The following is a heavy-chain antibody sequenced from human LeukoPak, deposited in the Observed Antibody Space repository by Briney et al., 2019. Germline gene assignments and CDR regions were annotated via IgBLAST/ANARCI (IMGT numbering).Heavy chain of an antibody. Sequence: PGGSLRLSCAASGFXFSSYSINWVRQAPGKGLEWVSSISSSSTYIYYADSVKGRFTISRDNAKNSLYLQMNSLRGEDTAVYYCARESFSGWYDDDWGKGTLVTVSS. D-gene: IGHD6-19*01. CDR1: GFXFSSYS. V-gene: IGHV3-21*01. CDR2: ISSSSTYI. CDR3: ARESFSGWYDDD. J-gene: IGHJ4*02.